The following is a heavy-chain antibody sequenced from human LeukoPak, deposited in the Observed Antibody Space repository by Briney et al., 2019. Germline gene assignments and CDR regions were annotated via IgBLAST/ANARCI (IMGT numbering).Heavy chain of an antibody. V-gene: IGHV4-59*01. J-gene: IGHJ4*02. CDR2: IYYSGST. CDR3: ARGIYYSYYFDY. D-gene: IGHD3-22*01. CDR1: GGSISSYY. Sequence: PSETLSLTCTVSGGSISSYYWSWIRQPPGKGLEWIGYIYYSGSTNYNPSLKSRVTISVDTSKNQFSLKLSSVTAADTAVYYCARGIYYSYYFDYWGQGTLVTVSS.